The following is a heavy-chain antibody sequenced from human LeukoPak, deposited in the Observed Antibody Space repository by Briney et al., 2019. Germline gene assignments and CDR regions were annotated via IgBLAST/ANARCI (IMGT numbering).Heavy chain of an antibody. CDR3: ARVRSGWYVYY. CDR1: GGSISSYY. J-gene: IGHJ4*02. V-gene: IGHV4-59*01. CDR2: IYYSGST. Sequence: PSETLSLTCTVSGGSISSYYWTWIRQPPGKGLEWIGYIYYSGSTNYNPSPKSRVTISVDTSKNQFSLKLSSVTAADTAVYYCARVRSGWYVYYWGQGSLVTVSS. D-gene: IGHD6-19*01.